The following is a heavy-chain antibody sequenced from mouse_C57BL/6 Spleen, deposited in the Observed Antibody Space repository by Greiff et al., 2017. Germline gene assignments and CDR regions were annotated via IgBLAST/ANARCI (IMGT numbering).Heavy chain of an antibody. CDR3: AKGDGYDAMDY. Sequence: DVQLVESGGDLVKPGGSLKLSCAASGFTFSSYGMSWVRQTPDKRLEWVATISSGGSYTYYPDSVKGRFTISRDNAKNTLYLQMSSLKSEDTAMYYCAKGDGYDAMDYWGQGTSVTVSS. D-gene: IGHD2-3*01. V-gene: IGHV5-6*01. CDR2: ISSGGSYT. CDR1: GFTFSSYG. J-gene: IGHJ4*01.